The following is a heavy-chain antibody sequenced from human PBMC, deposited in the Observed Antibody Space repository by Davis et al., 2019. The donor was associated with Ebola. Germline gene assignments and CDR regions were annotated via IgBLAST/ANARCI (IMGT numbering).Heavy chain of an antibody. J-gene: IGHJ4*02. CDR2: INLKSGAT. V-gene: IGHV1-2*04. CDR1: GFTFTENY. D-gene: IGHD4-11*01. Sequence: ASVKVSCKTSGFTFTENYLHWVRQAPGQGLEWMEWINLKSGATNYAPKFQGWVTMTRDTSITTAYMELTSLKSEDTGMYYCARPKMITDLQSWGQGTLVTVSS. CDR3: ARPKMITDLQS.